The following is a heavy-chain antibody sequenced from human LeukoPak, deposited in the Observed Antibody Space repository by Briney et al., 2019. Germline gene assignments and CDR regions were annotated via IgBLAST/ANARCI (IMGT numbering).Heavy chain of an antibody. J-gene: IGHJ4*02. CDR3: ARSSGGTSYSGLDY. V-gene: IGHV3-23*01. CDR1: GFTFSSSA. D-gene: IGHD2-15*01. Sequence: PGGSLRLSCAASGFTFSSSALSWVRQPPGKGLEWVSAISGSGGTTYYAGSVKGRFTISRDNSKNTLYLQMNSLRADDTAIYYCARSSGGTSYSGLDYWGQGTLVTVSS. CDR2: ISGSGGTT.